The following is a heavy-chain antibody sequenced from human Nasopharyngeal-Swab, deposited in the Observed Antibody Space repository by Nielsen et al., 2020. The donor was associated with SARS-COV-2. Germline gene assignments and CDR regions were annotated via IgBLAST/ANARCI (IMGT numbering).Heavy chain of an antibody. Sequence: SGPTLVTPTQTLTLTCSFSGFSLSTTGVGVAWIRQPPGKALEWLALIYWDDDKRYSPSLNSRLTITKDSSKHQVVLTMTNMDPLDTGTYFCARRVTVIRFFDYWGQGTLVTVSS. CDR3: ARRVTVIRFFDY. J-gene: IGHJ4*02. D-gene: IGHD2-21*02. CDR1: GFSLSTTGVG. V-gene: IGHV2-5*02. CDR2: IYWDDDK.